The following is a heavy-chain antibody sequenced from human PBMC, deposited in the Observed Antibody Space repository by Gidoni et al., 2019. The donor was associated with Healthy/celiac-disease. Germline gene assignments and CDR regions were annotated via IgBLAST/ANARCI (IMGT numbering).Heavy chain of an antibody. CDR2: RKKDGSEK. CDR3: ARARPRYFDWLSLTSTLFDY. D-gene: IGHD3-9*01. V-gene: IGHV3-7*03. J-gene: IGHJ4*02. CDR1: GFTFSSYW. Sequence: EVQLVESGGGLVQPGGSLRLSCAASGFTFSSYWMRWVRQAPGKGLEWVANRKKDGSEKYYVDSVKGRFTISRDNAKNSLYLQMNSLRAEDTAVYYCARARPRYFDWLSLTSTLFDYWGQGTLVTVSS.